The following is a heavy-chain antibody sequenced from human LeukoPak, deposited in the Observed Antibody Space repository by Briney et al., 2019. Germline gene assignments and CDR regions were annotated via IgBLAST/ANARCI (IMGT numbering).Heavy chain of an antibody. CDR1: GFTFSRYA. CDR3: ARSFCTSATCSKGHYDYVMDV. V-gene: IGHV3-21*01. D-gene: IGHD2-8*01. Sequence: DGSLPLSCAASGFTFSRYAMNWVRQAPGKGLEWVSYISTGGDNKFYADSLKGRFTVSRDNAKNSLFLQMDSLRAEDTAVYYCARSFCTSATCSKGHYDYVMDVWGQGTTVSVSS. CDR2: ISTGGDNK. J-gene: IGHJ6*02.